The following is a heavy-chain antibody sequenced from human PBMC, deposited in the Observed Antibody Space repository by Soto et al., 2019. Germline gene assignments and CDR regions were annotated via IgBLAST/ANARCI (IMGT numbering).Heavy chain of an antibody. D-gene: IGHD3-10*01. CDR2: ISYDGSNK. V-gene: IGHV3-30-3*01. CDR3: ARGGIGFLWFGELF. Sequence: QVQLVESGGGVVQPGRSLRLSCAASGFTFSNYAMHWVRQAPGKGLEWVASISYDGSNKYYADSVKGRFTISRDNSKNTLYLQLNSLRPEDTAVFYCARGGIGFLWFGELFWGQGTLVTVSS. CDR1: GFTFSNYA. J-gene: IGHJ4*02.